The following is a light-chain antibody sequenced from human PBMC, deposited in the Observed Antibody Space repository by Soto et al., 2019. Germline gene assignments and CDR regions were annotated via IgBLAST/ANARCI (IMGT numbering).Light chain of an antibody. CDR2: DAS. CDR1: QSVSSY. J-gene: IGKJ4*01. Sequence: EIVVTQSPATLSLSPGERATLSCRASQSVSSYLAWYQQKPGQAPRLLIYDASNRATGIPARFSGSGSGTDFTLTISSLEPEDFAVYYCQQRSNWRSLTFGGGTKVDIK. CDR3: QQRSNWRSLT. V-gene: IGKV3-11*01.